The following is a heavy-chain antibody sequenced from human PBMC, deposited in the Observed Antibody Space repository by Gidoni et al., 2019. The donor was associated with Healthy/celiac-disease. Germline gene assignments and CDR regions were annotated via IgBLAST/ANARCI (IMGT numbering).Heavy chain of an antibody. J-gene: IGHJ6*02. D-gene: IGHD3-10*01. CDR3: ARDPHSGNGYYYYGMDV. Sequence: QVQLVESGGGVVQPGRSLRLSCAASGFTFSSYGMHWVRQAPGKGLEWVAVIWYDGSNKYYADSVKGRFTISRDNSKNTLYLQMNSLRAEDTAVYYCARDPHSGNGYYYYGMDVWGQGTTVTVSS. CDR1: GFTFSSYG. CDR2: IWYDGSNK. V-gene: IGHV3-33*01.